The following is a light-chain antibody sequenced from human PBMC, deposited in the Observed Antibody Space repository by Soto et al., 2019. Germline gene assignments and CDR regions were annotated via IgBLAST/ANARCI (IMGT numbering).Light chain of an antibody. Sequence: IRMTQSPSSLSASVGDRVTITCRASQSISSYLNWYQQKPGKAPKLLIYAASSLQSGVPSRFSGSGSGTDFTLTISSLQPEDFATYYCQQSYSTPWTFGQGTKVDNK. CDR1: QSISSY. V-gene: IGKV1-39*01. J-gene: IGKJ1*01. CDR3: QQSYSTPWT. CDR2: AAS.